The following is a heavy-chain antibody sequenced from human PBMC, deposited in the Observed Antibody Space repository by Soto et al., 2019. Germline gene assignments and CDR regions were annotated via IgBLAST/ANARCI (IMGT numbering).Heavy chain of an antibody. CDR1: SGSITSSNW. D-gene: IGHD5-12*01. Sequence: SETLSLTCAVSSGSITSSNWWSWVRQPPGKGLEWIGEVSHSGNTNYIPSLKSRVTISVDKSRNQFSLRLNSVTAADTAVYYCARNRYGAYDFDYWGQGTLVTVSS. CDR2: VSHSGNT. CDR3: ARNRYGAYDFDY. V-gene: IGHV4-4*02. J-gene: IGHJ4*02.